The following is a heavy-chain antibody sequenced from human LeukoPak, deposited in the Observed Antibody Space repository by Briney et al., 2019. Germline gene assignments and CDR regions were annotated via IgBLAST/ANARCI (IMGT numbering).Heavy chain of an antibody. D-gene: IGHD1-26*01. CDR1: GGSFSGYY. J-gene: IGHJ4*02. V-gene: IGHV4-34*01. CDR2: INHSGST. CDR3: ARFRSRGRYYFDY. Sequence: SETLSLTCAVYGGSFSGYYWSWIRQPPGKGLEWIGEINHSGSTNYNPSLKSRVTISVDTSKNQFSLKLSSVTAADTAVYYCARFRSRGRYYFDYWGQGTLVTVSS.